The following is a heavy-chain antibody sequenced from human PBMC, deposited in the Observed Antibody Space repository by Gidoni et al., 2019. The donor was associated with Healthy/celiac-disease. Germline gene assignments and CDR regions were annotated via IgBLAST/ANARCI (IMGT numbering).Heavy chain of an antibody. J-gene: IGHJ4*02. Sequence: EVQLVESGGGLVKPGGSLSLSCAASGFTFSSYSMNWVRQSPGKGLEWVSSISSRSSYIYYADSVKGRFTISRDNAKNSLYLQMNSLRAEDTAVYYCARVGSGYYDILTGEDYWGQGTLVTVSS. CDR2: ISSRSSYI. CDR3: ARVGSGYYDILTGEDY. V-gene: IGHV3-21*01. D-gene: IGHD3-9*01. CDR1: GFTFSSYS.